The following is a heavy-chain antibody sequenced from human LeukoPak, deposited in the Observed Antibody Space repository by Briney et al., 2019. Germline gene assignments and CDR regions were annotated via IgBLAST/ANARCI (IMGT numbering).Heavy chain of an antibody. V-gene: IGHV3-23*01. D-gene: IGHD3-16*02. J-gene: IGHJ4*02. CDR2: ISGSGANT. CDR3: AKERAGYTNPYYFDY. Sequence: GTLSLTCTVSGGSISSSSYFWGWIRQPPGKGLEWVSTISGSGANTYYADSVRGRFTISRDNSKNTLYLHMNSLRAEDTAVYYCAKERAGYTNPYYFDYWGQGTLVTVSS. CDR1: GGSISSSSYF.